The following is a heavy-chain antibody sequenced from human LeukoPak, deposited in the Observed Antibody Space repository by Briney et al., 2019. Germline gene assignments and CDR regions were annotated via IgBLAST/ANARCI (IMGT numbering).Heavy chain of an antibody. Sequence: SQTLSLTCDISGDSVSSGSGGWHWIRQSPSRGLEWLGRIYYRSQWYNDDAVSVKGRISINPDTAKNQFSLHLNSVTPDDTALYYCARGGLVRGSLNSLTGFDFWGQGTMATVSS. CDR3: ARGGLVRGSLNSLTGFDF. CDR2: IYYRSQWYN. D-gene: IGHD3-10*01. CDR1: GDSVSSGSGG. J-gene: IGHJ3*01. V-gene: IGHV6-1*01.